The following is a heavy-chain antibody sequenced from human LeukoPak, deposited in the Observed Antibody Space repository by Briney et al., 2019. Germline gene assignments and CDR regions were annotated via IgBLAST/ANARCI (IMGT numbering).Heavy chain of an antibody. CDR2: INSDSNDT. Sequence: GGSLRLSCAASGFSFRTSPMSWVRQVPGKGPEWVSGINSDSNDTPYADPVKGRFTISRDNAKNMLYLQMRSLRVEDTAVYYCVRKDSGLHPFDLWGQGTRVTVSS. V-gene: IGHV3-23*01. J-gene: IGHJ4*02. CDR3: VRKDSGLHPFDL. CDR1: GFSFRTSP.